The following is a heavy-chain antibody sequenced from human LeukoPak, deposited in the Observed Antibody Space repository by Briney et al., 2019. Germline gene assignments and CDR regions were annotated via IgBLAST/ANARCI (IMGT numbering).Heavy chain of an antibody. CDR1: GGTFSSYA. D-gene: IGHD1-1*01. Sequence: SAKVSCKASGGTFSSYAISWVRQAPGQGLEWMGGIIPIFGTANYAQKFQGRVTITADESTSTAYMELSSLRSEDTAVYYCASRPDLDYYYYGMDVWGQGTTVTVSS. V-gene: IGHV1-69*13. CDR2: IIPIFGTA. J-gene: IGHJ6*02. CDR3: ASRPDLDYYYYGMDV.